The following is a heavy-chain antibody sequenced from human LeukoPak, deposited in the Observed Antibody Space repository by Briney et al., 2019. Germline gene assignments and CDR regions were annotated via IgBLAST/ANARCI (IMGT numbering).Heavy chain of an antibody. Sequence: PGGSLRLSCAASGFTFSSYAMSWVRQAPGKGLEWVSAISGSGGSTYYADSVKGRFTISRDNSKNTLYLQMNSLRAEDTAVYYCAKESGPSRYYDFWSGYTPYYFDYWGQGTLVTVSS. D-gene: IGHD3-3*01. CDR3: AKESGPSRYYDFWSGYTPYYFDY. J-gene: IGHJ4*02. V-gene: IGHV3-23*01. CDR2: ISGSGGST. CDR1: GFTFSSYA.